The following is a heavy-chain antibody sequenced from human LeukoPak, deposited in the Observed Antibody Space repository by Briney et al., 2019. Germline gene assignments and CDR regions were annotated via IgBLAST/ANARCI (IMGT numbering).Heavy chain of an antibody. CDR2: IYYSGST. D-gene: IGHD6-19*01. Sequence: PSETLSLTCTVSGGSISSYYWSWIRQPPGTGLEWIGYIYYSGSTNYNPSLKSRVTISVDTSKNQFSLKLSSVTAADTAVYYCARDLAVAAPWYAFDIWGQGTMVTVSS. CDR1: GGSISSYY. J-gene: IGHJ3*02. CDR3: ARDLAVAAPWYAFDI. V-gene: IGHV4-59*01.